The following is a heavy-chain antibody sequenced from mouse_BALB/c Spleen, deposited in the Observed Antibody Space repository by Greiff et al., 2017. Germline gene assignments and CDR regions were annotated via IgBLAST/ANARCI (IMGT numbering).Heavy chain of an antibody. CDR2: ISSGGGST. CDR1: GFAFSSYD. V-gene: IGHV5-12-1*01. Sequence: VQGVESGGGLVKPGGSLKLSCAASGFAFSSYDMSWVRQTPEKRLEWVAYISSGGGSTYYPDTVKGRFTISRDNAKNTLYLQMSSLKSEDTAMYYCARHLYYRYGVDYWGQGTTLTVSS. J-gene: IGHJ2*01. CDR3: ARHLYYRYGVDY. D-gene: IGHD2-14*01.